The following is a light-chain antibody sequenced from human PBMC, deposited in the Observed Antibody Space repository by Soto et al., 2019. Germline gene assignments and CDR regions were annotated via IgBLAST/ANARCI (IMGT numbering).Light chain of an antibody. CDR1: SSDVGGYNY. V-gene: IGLV2-14*01. CDR3: SSYTSSSTLDV. J-gene: IGLJ1*01. Sequence: QPVLTQPASVSVSPGQSITISCTGTSSDVGGYNYVSWYQQHPGKAPKLMIYDVSNRPSGVSNRFSGSKSGNTASLTISGLQAEDEADYYCSSYTSSSTLDVFGTGTKVTVL. CDR2: DVS.